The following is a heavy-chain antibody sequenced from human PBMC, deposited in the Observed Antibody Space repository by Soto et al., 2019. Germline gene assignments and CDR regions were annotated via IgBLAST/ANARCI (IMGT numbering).Heavy chain of an antibody. J-gene: IGHJ6*02. D-gene: IGHD4-4*01. V-gene: IGHV5-51*01. CDR2: INPGDSDT. CDR3: ARQEGNPYYYYYGMDV. Sequence: PGESLKISCKGSGYSFTSYWIGWVRQMPGKGLEWMGIINPGDSDTRYSPSFQGQVTISADKSISTAYLQWSSLKASDTAMYYCARQEGNPYYYYYGMDVWGQGTTVTVSS. CDR1: GYSFTSYW.